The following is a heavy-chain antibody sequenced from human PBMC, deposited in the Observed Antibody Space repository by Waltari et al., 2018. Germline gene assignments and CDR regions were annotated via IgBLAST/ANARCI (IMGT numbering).Heavy chain of an antibody. CDR2: FDPEDGET. CDR1: GYTLTELS. CDR3: ATDGQGGRHYYYYYGMDV. V-gene: IGHV1-24*01. D-gene: IGHD3-16*01. J-gene: IGHJ6*02. Sequence: QVQLVQSGAEVKKPGASVKVSCKVSGYTLTELSMHWVRQAPGNGLEWMGGFDPEDGETIYAQKFQGRVTMTEDTSTDTAYMELSSLRSEDTAVYYCATDGQGGRHYYYYYGMDVWGQGTTVTVSS.